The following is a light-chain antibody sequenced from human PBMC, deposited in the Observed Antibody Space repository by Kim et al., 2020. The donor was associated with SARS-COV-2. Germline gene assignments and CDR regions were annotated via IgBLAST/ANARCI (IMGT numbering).Light chain of an antibody. CDR2: GAS. J-gene: IGKJ1*01. CDR3: QQYGSSSWT. Sequence: SPGERATPPCRASQSVSSSYLAWYQQKPGQAPRLLIYGASSRATGIPDRFSGSGSGTDFTLTISRLEPEDFAVYYCQQYGSSSWTFGQGTKVDIK. CDR1: QSVSSSY. V-gene: IGKV3-20*01.